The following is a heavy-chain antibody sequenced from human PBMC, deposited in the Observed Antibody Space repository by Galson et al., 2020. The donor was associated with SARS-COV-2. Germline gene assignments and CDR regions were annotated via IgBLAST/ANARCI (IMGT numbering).Heavy chain of an antibody. J-gene: IGHJ4*02. V-gene: IGHV2-70*01. CDR3: ARMADGYGGYDYGSSPCDY. D-gene: IGHD5-12*01. Sequence: SGPTLVKPTQTLPLTCTFSGFSLTTSGMGVTWIRQPPGKALAWLALINWDNDKYYSTSLKTRLTISGDTSKNQVFLTMTNMDPEDTATYYCARMADGYGGYDYGSSPCDYWGQGTLVTVSS. CDR2: INWDNDK. CDR1: GFSLTTSGMG.